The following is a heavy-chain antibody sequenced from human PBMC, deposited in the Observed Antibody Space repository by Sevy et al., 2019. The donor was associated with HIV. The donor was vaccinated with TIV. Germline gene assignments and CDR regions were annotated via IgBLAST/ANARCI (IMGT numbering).Heavy chain of an antibody. J-gene: IGHJ4*02. Sequence: GGSLRLSCAASGFIFSSYGMDWVRQSPGKGLEWVALIWHDGSQKYYSESVRGRFTVARDNSKNTLYLEMNSLRVEDTAVYYCARNTLGVSTSFYFDHLGQGTLVTVSS. CDR1: GFIFSSYG. CDR2: IWHDGSQK. CDR3: ARNTLGVSTSFYFDH. V-gene: IGHV3-33*01. D-gene: IGHD1-26*01.